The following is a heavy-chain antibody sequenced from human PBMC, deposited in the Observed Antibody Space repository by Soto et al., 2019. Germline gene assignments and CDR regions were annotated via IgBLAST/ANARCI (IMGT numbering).Heavy chain of an antibody. CDR3: ARMGKDYSNYYGMDV. CDR2: IIPIFGTA. J-gene: IGHJ6*02. Sequence: SVKVSCKASGWTFSSYAISWVRQAGGQGLEWMGGIIPIFGTANYAQKFQGRVTITADESTSTAYMELSSLRSEDTAVYYCARMGKDYSNYYGMDVWGQGTTVTVSS. CDR1: GWTFSSYA. D-gene: IGHD4-4*01. V-gene: IGHV1-69*13.